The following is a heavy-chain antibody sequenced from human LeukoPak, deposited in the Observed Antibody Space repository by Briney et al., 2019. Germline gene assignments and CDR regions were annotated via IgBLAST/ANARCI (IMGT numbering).Heavy chain of an antibody. J-gene: IGHJ4*02. CDR2: ISSSSSTI. CDR3: ARGPYYCRD. D-gene: IGHD2-15*01. Sequence: GGSLRLSCAASGFTFSSYSMNWVRQAPGKGLEWVSYISSSSSTIYYADSVKGRFTFSRDSSKNTLYLQMNSLRAEDTAVYYCARGPYYCRDWGQGTLVTVSS. V-gene: IGHV3-48*01. CDR1: GFTFSSYS.